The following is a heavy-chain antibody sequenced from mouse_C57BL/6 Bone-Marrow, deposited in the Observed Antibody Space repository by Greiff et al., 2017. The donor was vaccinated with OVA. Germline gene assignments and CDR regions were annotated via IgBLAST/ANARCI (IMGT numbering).Heavy chain of an antibody. CDR2: ISNGGGST. CDR1: GFTFSDYY. CDR3: ARHDGDGNSFDY. D-gene: IGHD2-1*01. J-gene: IGHJ2*01. Sequence: EVQLVESGGGLVQPGGSLKLSCAASGFTFSDYYMYWVRQTPEKRLEWVAYISNGGGSTYYPDTVKGRFTISRDNAKNTLYLQMSRLKSDDTAMYYCARHDGDGNSFDYWGQGTTLTVSS. V-gene: IGHV5-12*01.